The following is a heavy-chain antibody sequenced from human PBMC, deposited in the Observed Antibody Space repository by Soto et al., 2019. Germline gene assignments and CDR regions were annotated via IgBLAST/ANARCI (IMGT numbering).Heavy chain of an antibody. CDR3: ATGGGKIYYYYGMDV. D-gene: IGHD3-16*01. CDR1: GYTLTELS. J-gene: IGHJ6*02. Sequence: ASVKVSCKVSGYTLTELSMHWVRQAPGKVLECMGGFDPEDGETIYAQKFQGRVTMTEDTSTDTAYMELSSLRSEDTAVYYCATGGGKIYYYYGMDVWGQGTTVTVSS. V-gene: IGHV1-24*01. CDR2: FDPEDGET.